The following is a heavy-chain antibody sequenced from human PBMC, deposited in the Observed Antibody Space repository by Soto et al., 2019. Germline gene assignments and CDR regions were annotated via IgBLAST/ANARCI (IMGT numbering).Heavy chain of an antibody. D-gene: IGHD6-19*01. Sequence: PGESLKISCKGSGYHFPSSWIGWVRQVPGKGLEWVGSVYPGDYDTKYSPSFQGHVTISADRSTKTAYLQWSSLKASDTAMYYCARRPSVTGDPFDYWGQGTLVTVSS. J-gene: IGHJ4*02. CDR3: ARRPSVTGDPFDY. CDR2: VYPGDYDT. V-gene: IGHV5-51*01. CDR1: GYHFPSSW.